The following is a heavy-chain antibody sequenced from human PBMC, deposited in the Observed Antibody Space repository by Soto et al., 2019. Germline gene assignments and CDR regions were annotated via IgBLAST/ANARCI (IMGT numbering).Heavy chain of an antibody. CDR3: ARGTLRTFGVVIISYYGMDV. D-gene: IGHD3-3*01. J-gene: IGHJ6*02. Sequence: QVQLVQSGAEVKKPGSSVKVSCKASGGTFGSYAISWVRQAPGQGLEWMGGIIPIFGTANYAQKFQGRVTITADESTSTAYMELSSLRSEDTAVYYCARGTLRTFGVVIISYYGMDVWGQGTTVTVSS. V-gene: IGHV1-69*01. CDR1: GGTFGSYA. CDR2: IIPIFGTA.